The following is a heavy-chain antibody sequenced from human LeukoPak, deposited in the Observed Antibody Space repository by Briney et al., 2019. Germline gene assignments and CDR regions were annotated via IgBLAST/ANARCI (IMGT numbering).Heavy chain of an antibody. V-gene: IGHV3-7*01. J-gene: IGHJ4*02. CDR1: GFTFSSYW. D-gene: IGHD2-2*03. CDR3: ANGYYFDY. Sequence: GGSLRLSCAASGFTFSSYWMTWVRQAPGKGLEWVANIKQDGSEKYYVDSVKGRFTVSRDNSKNTLYLQMNSLRAEDTAVYYCANGYYFDYWGQGTLVTVSS. CDR2: IKQDGSEK.